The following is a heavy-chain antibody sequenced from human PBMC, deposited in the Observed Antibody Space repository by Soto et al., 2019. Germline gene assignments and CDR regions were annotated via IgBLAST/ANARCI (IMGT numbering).Heavy chain of an antibody. CDR2: IYPGDSTA. V-gene: IGHV5-51*01. Sequence: PGESLKISCKGSGYSFTSYHIGWVRQMPGKGLEWMAIIYPGDSTARYSPSFQGQVTLSADKSISTAYLQWSSLKASDTAIYYCARLQAAAGDNDLTFDYWGQGTLVTVSS. CDR1: GYSFTSYH. D-gene: IGHD6-13*01. J-gene: IGHJ4*02. CDR3: ARLQAAAGDNDLTFDY.